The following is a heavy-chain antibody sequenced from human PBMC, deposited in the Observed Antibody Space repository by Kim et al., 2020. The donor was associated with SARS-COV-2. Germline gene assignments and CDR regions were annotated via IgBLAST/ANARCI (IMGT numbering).Heavy chain of an antibody. CDR1: GYTFTSYA. D-gene: IGHD2-2*01. CDR3: ARAGWDQLLDYYYYGMDV. Sequence: ASVKVSCKASGYTFTSYAMHWVRQAPGQRLEWMGWINAGNGNTKYSQKFQGRVTITRDTSASTAYMELSSLRSEDTAVYYCARAGWDQLLDYYYYGMDVWGQGTTVTVSS. CDR2: INAGNGNT. V-gene: IGHV1-3*01. J-gene: IGHJ6*02.